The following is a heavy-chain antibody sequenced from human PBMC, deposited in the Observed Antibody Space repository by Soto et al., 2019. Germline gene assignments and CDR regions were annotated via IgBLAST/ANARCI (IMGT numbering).Heavy chain of an antibody. D-gene: IGHD3-9*01. CDR3: ARQPGYYDILTGYSTYYFDY. Sequence: SETLSLTCTVSGGSISSYYWNWIRQPPGKGLEWIGYIYYRGNTNYNPSLKSRVTISVDTSNNQFSLKLSSVTAADTAVYYCARQPGYYDILTGYSTYYFDYWGQGTPVTVSS. CDR1: GGSISSYY. J-gene: IGHJ4*02. V-gene: IGHV4-59*08. CDR2: IYYRGNT.